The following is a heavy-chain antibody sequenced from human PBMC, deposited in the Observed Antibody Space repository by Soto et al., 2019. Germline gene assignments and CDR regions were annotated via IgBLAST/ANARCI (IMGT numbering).Heavy chain of an antibody. V-gene: IGHV3-53*01. D-gene: IGHD6-19*01. Sequence: GGSLRLSCADSGFTVSSNYMSWVRQAPGKGLEWVSVIYSGGSTYYADSVKGRFTISRDNSKNTLYLQMNSLRAEDTAVYYCARGLVGNSSGWYPAYYYYYYGMDVWGQGTTVPVSS. CDR1: GFTVSSNY. J-gene: IGHJ6*02. CDR3: ARGLVGNSSGWYPAYYYYYYGMDV. CDR2: IYSGGST.